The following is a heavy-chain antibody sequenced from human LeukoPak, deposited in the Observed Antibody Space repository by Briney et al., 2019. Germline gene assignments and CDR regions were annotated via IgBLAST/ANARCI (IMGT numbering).Heavy chain of an antibody. J-gene: IGHJ3*02. V-gene: IGHV3-64*01. CDR3: ARDFYIAFDI. Sequence: GGSLRLSCAASGFTFSNYAMHWVRQAPGKRLEYVSAISSNGGSTYYANSVKGRFTISRDKSKNTVYLKMGSLRAEDTAVYYCARDFYIAFDIWGQGTMVTVSS. CDR1: GFTFSNYA. D-gene: IGHD2/OR15-2a*01. CDR2: ISSNGGST.